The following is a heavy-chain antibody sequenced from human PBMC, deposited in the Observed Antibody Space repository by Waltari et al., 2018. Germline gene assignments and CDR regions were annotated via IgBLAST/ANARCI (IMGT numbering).Heavy chain of an antibody. V-gene: IGHV4-39*01. Sequence: QLQLQESGPGLVKPSETLSLTCTVPGASISSSSYSGGWIRQPPGKGLEWFGSIYYSGSTYYNPSLKSRVTISVDTSKNQFSLKLSSVTAADTAVYYCARRHDFWSGYYPDYWGQGTLVTVSS. CDR1: GASISSSSYS. J-gene: IGHJ4*02. CDR3: ARRHDFWSGYYPDY. CDR2: IYYSGST. D-gene: IGHD3-3*01.